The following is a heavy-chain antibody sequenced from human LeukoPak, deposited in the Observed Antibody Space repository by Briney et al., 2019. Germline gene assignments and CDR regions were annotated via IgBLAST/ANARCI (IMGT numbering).Heavy chain of an antibody. CDR3: ARRDYYDSSDYYGGWFDP. CDR2: IYPGNSDT. J-gene: IGHJ5*02. CDR1: GYSFTGYW. Sequence: GESLKISCKDSGYSFTGYWIGWVRQMPGKGLEWMGIIYPGNSDTRYSPSFQGQVTMSVDKSTRTAYLQWSSLKASDTAMYYCARRDYYDSSDYYGGWFDPWGQGTLVTVSS. V-gene: IGHV5-51*01. D-gene: IGHD3-22*01.